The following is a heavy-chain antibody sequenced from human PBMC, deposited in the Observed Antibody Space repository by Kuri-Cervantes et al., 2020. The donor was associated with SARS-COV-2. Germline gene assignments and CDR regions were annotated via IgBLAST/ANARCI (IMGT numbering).Heavy chain of an antibody. CDR3: ARRRGYSGYVDRPSYFDY. D-gene: IGHD5-12*01. Sequence: SQTLSLTCAVYGGSFSGYYWSWIRQPPGKGLEWIGEINHSRSTNYNPSLKSRVTISVDTSKNQFSLKLSSVTAADTAVYYCARRRGYSGYVDRPSYFDYWGQGTLVTVSS. CDR2: INHSRST. V-gene: IGHV4-34*01. J-gene: IGHJ4*02. CDR1: GGSFSGYY.